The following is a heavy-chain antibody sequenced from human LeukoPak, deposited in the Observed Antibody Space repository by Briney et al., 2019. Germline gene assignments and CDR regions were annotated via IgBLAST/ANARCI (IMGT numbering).Heavy chain of an antibody. CDR3: ARDPAGRDGYKGFDY. V-gene: IGHV3-23*01. D-gene: IGHD5-24*01. J-gene: IGHJ4*02. CDR1: GFTFNNYA. Sequence: GGSLRLSCAASGFTFNNYAMNWVRQAPGKGLEWVSSISGGGETTYYADSAKGRFTISRDNSQNTLYLQMNSLRAEDTAVYYCARDPAGRDGYKGFDYWGQGTLVTVSS. CDR2: ISGGGETT.